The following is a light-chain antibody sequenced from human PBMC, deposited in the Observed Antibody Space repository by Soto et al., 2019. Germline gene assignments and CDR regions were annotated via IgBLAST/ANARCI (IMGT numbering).Light chain of an antibody. CDR3: MQALQTIS. Sequence: DIVMTQSPLSLPVSPGEPASISCRSSQSLLHSNGYNYLDWYLQKPGQSPQLLIYLGSNRASGVPDRFSCSGSGTDFTLKISRVEAEDAGVYYCMQALQTISFGQATRLEIK. V-gene: IGKV2-28*01. J-gene: IGKJ5*01. CDR1: QSLLHSNGYNY. CDR2: LGS.